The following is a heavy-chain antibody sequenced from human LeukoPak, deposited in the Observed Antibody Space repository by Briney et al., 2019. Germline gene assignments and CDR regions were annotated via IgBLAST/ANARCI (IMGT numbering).Heavy chain of an antibody. CDR3: ARVGWCSSTSCYEDY. CDR2: ISSSSSYI. CDR1: GFTFSSYS. J-gene: IGHJ4*02. Sequence: GGSLRLSCAASGFTFSSYSMNWVRQAPGKGLEWVSSISSSSSYIYYADSVKGRFTISRDNAKNSLYLQMNSLRAEDTAVYYCARVGWCSSTSCYEDYWGQGTLATVSS. V-gene: IGHV3-21*01. D-gene: IGHD2-2*01.